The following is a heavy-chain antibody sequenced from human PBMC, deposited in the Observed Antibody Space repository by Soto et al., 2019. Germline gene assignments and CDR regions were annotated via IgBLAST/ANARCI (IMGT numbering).Heavy chain of an antibody. Sequence: EVRLLESGGGLVQPGGSLRLSCAASGFTFSNYAMTWVRQAPGKGLEWVSGLNGSGGSTSSADSVKGRFANSRDNSKNTLDLQMTSLRGGGTAVYYCAGGFSAGKGSPPDYWGQGTLVTVSS. J-gene: IGHJ4*02. CDR1: GFTFSNYA. CDR3: AGGFSAGKGSPPDY. V-gene: IGHV3-23*01. D-gene: IGHD3-10*01. CDR2: LNGSGGST.